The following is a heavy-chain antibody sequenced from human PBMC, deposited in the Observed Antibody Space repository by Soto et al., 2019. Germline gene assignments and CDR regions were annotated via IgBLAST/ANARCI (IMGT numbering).Heavy chain of an antibody. CDR2: INHSGST. CDR3: ARGRGGLLWFGGRGENSKFDP. V-gene: IGHV4-34*01. Sequence: SETLSLTCAVYGGSFSGYYWSWIRQPPGKGLEWIGEINHSGSTNYNPSLKSRVTISVDTSKNQFSLKLSSVTAADTAVYYCARGRGGLLWFGGRGENSKFDPWGQGTLVTVSS. D-gene: IGHD3-10*01. CDR1: GGSFSGYY. J-gene: IGHJ5*02.